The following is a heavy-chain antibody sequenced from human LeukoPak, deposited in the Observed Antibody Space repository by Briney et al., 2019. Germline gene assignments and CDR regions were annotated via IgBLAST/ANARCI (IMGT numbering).Heavy chain of an antibody. CDR3: ARRSYLSAFDI. V-gene: IGHV4-59*08. Sequence: PSETLSLTCTVSGGSISSYYWSWIRQPPGKGLEWIGYIYYSGSTNYNPSLKSRVTISVDTSKNQFSLKLSSVTAADTAVYYCARRSYLSAFDIWGQGTMVTVSS. CDR1: GGSISSYY. J-gene: IGHJ3*02. CDR2: IYYSGST.